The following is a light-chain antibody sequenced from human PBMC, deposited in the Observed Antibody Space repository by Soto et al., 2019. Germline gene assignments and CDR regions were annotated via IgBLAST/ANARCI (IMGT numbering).Light chain of an antibody. CDR2: INN. CDR3: AAWDDSLPGLV. CDR1: SSNIGSNP. V-gene: IGLV1-44*01. J-gene: IGLJ3*02. Sequence: QSVLTQPPSASGTPGQRVSISCSGSSSNIGSNPVNWYQQLPVTAPKLLIYINNKLPSGVPDRFSGSQSGPSASLAISGLQFEDEADYYCAAWDDSLPGLVFGGVTNLTVL.